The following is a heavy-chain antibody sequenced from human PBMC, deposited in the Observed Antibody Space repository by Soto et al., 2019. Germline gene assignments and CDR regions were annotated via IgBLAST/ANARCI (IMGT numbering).Heavy chain of an antibody. Sequence: GGSLRLSCAASGFTFSNAWMNWVRQAPGKGLEWVGRIKSKTDGGTTDYAAPVKGRFTISRDDSKNTLYLQMNSLKTEDTAVYYCTTDGWHRYNWNLLPDSFDYWGQGTLVTVSS. J-gene: IGHJ4*02. D-gene: IGHD1-20*01. CDR2: IKSKTDGGTT. V-gene: IGHV3-15*07. CDR3: TTDGWHRYNWNLLPDSFDY. CDR1: GFTFSNAW.